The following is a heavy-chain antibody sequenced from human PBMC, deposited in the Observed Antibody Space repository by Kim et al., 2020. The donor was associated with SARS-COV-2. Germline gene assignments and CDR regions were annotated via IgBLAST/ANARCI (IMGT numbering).Heavy chain of an antibody. D-gene: IGHD2-2*01. CDR3: ARDPSRQTQNTSLFEDV. CDR2: IWFDGSNT. V-gene: IGHV3-33*01. Sequence: GGSLRLSCAASAFTFSNFHIHWVRQAPGKGLEWLAIIWFDGSNTFYADSVKGRFTVSRDTSKNTLYLQMNSLRAEDTAVYYCARDPSRQTQNTSLFEDV. J-gene: IGHJ3*01. CDR1: AFTFSNFH.